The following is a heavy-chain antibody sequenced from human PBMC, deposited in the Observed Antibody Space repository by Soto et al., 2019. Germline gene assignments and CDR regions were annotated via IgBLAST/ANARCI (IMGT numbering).Heavy chain of an antibody. V-gene: IGHV3-23*01. CDR3: AKARGNGAGDYYYGMDV. Sequence: GGSLRLSCAASGFTFSSYAMSWVRQAPGKGLEWVSAISGSGGSTYYADSVKGRFTIFRDNSKNTLYLQMNSLRAEDTAVYYCAKARGNGAGDYYYGMDVWGQGTTVTVSS. D-gene: IGHD3-10*01. CDR1: GFTFSSYA. J-gene: IGHJ6*02. CDR2: ISGSGGST.